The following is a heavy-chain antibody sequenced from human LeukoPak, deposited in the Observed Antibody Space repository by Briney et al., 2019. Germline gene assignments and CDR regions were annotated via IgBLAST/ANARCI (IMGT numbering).Heavy chain of an antibody. CDR3: VKYPIVRALTVETDGMDV. CDR2: ISYDGSNK. V-gene: IGHV3-30-3*01. J-gene: IGHJ6*02. D-gene: IGHD2-2*01. CDR1: GFTFSSYA. Sequence: GGSLRLSCAASGFTFSSYAMHWVRQAPGKGLEWVAVISYDGSNKYYADSVKGRFTISRDNSKNTLYLQMNSLRTEDTAVYYCVKYPIVRALTVETDGMDVWGQGTTVTVSS.